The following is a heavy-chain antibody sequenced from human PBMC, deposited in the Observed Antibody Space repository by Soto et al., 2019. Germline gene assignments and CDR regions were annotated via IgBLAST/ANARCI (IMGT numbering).Heavy chain of an antibody. CDR2: IIPIFGTA. D-gene: IGHD5-12*01. V-gene: IGHV1-69*13. CDR1: GGTFSSYA. J-gene: IGHJ6*02. Sequence: ASVKVSCKASGGTFSSYAISWVRQAPGQGLEWMGGIIPIFGTANYAQKFQGRVTITADESTSTAYMELSSLRSEATAVYYCARVQSALSYNLGGMDVWGQGTTVTVSS. CDR3: ARVQSALSYNLGGMDV.